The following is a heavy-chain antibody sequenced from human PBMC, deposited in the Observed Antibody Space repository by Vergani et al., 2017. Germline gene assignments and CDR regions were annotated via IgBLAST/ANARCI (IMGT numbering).Heavy chain of an antibody. Sequence: GDEVKKPGASVKVSCKASGYTFTSYGISWVRQAPGQGLEWMGWISAYNGNTNYAQKLQGRVTMTTDTSTSTAYMEPRSLRSDDTSVYYCAIEAYISNWYQPSQIVYWFHVTLVTVSS. V-gene: IGHV1-18*01. J-gene: IGHJ4*01. CDR3: AIEAYISNWYQPSQIVY. CDR2: ISAYNGNT. D-gene: IGHD6-13*01. CDR1: GYTFTSYG.